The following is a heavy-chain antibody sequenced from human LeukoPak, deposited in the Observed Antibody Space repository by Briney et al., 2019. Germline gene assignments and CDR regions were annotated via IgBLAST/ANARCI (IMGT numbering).Heavy chain of an antibody. V-gene: IGHV4-59*01. J-gene: IGHJ4*02. D-gene: IGHD6-19*01. CDR1: GDSISSYY. CDR2: IYYSGST. Sequence: ASETLSLTCTVSGDSISSYYWSWIRQPPGKGLEWIGYIYYSGSTNYNPSLKSRVTTSVDTSKNQFSLKLSSVTAADTAVYYCARSPSGWYYFDYWGQGTLVTVSS. CDR3: ARSPSGWYYFDY.